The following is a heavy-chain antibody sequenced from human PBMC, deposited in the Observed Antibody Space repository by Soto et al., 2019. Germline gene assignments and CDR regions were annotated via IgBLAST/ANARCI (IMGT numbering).Heavy chain of an antibody. D-gene: IGHD5-18*01. CDR3: ARLTADRYGYVDYYYGMDV. V-gene: IGHV4-39*01. CDR2: IYYSGST. CDR1: GGSISSSSYY. Sequence: SETLSLTCTVSGGSISSSSYYWGWIRQPPGKGLEWIGSIYYSGSTYYNPSLKSRVTISVDTSKHQLSLKLSSVTAADTTVYYCARLTADRYGYVDYYYGMDVWGQGTTVTVSS. J-gene: IGHJ6*02.